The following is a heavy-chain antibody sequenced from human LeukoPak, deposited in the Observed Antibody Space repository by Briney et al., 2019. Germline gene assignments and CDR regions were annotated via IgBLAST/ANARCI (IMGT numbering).Heavy chain of an antibody. D-gene: IGHD6-13*01. V-gene: IGHV4-61*02. J-gene: IGHJ4*02. CDR2: IYTSGNT. CDR3: ARGFVSSWPYFDY. CDR1: GGSISSGYY. Sequence: SQTLSLTCTVSGGSISSGYYWNWIRQPAGKGLEWLGRIYTSGNTNYNPSLKSRVTISVDTSKNQFSLRLSSVTAADTAVYYCARGFVSSWPYFDYWGQGTLVTVSS.